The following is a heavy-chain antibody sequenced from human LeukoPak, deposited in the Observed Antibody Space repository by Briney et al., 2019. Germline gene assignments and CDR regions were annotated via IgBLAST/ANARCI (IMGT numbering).Heavy chain of an antibody. V-gene: IGHV3-53*01. Sequence: VGSLRLSCAASGFTVSSNYMSWVRQAPGKGLEWVSVIYSGGTTYYADSVKGRFTISRDNSNNTLYLQMNSLRAEDTAVYYCARGPVTRFEIWGQGTMVTVSS. CDR2: IYSGGTT. D-gene: IGHD4-17*01. CDR1: GFTVSSNY. CDR3: ARGPVTRFEI. J-gene: IGHJ3*02.